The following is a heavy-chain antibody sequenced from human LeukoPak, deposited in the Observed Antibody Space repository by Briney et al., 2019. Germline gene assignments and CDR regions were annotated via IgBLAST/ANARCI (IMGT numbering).Heavy chain of an antibody. J-gene: IGHJ4*02. Sequence: GGSLRLSCAASGFTFSNAWMSWVRQAPGKGLEWVGRIKSKTDGGTTDYAAPVKGRFTISRDNSKNTLYLQMNSLRAEDTAVYYCARGLGVSGYWGQGTLVTVSS. CDR1: GFTFSNAW. CDR3: ARGLGVSGY. D-gene: IGHD2-8*01. V-gene: IGHV3-15*01. CDR2: IKSKTDGGTT.